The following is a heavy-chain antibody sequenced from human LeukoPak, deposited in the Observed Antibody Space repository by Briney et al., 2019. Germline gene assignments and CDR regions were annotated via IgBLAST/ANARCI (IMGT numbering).Heavy chain of an antibody. CDR2: ISYDGSNK. CDR1: GFTFSSYG. CDR3: AKDWSGSGSFDLFDY. V-gene: IGHV3-30*18. D-gene: IGHD3-3*01. Sequence: GGSLRLSCAASGFTFSSYGMHWVRQAPGKGLEWVAVISYDGSNKYYADSVKGRFTISRDNSKNTLYLQMNSLRAEDTAVYYCAKDWSGSGSFDLFDYWGQGTLVTASS. J-gene: IGHJ4*02.